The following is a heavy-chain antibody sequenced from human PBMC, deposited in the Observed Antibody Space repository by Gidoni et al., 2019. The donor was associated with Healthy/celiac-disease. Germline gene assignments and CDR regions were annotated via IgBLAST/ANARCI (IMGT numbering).Heavy chain of an antibody. CDR2: IYYRGST. Sequence: QVQLQESGPGLVKPSQTLSLTCTVSGGSISSGDYYWSWIRQAPGKGLEWIGYIYYRGSTYYNPSLKSRVTISVDTSKNQFSLKLSSVTAADTAVYYCARVEMATSYYFDYWGQGTLVTVSS. J-gene: IGHJ4*02. CDR3: ARVEMATSYYFDY. CDR1: GGSISSGDYY. D-gene: IGHD5-12*01. V-gene: IGHV4-30-4*01.